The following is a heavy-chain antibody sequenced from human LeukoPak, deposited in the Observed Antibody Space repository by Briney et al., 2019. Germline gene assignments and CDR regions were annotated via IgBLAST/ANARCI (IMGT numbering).Heavy chain of an antibody. CDR3: ARDRRYYYDSSGDDY. Sequence: PGGSLRLSCAASGFTFSSYWMSWVRQAPGKGREWVANIKQDGSEKYYVDSVKGRFTISRDNAKNSLYLQMNSLRAEDTAVYYCARDRRYYYDSSGDDYWGQGTLVTVSS. CDR1: GFTFSSYW. J-gene: IGHJ4*02. D-gene: IGHD3-22*01. CDR2: IKQDGSEK. V-gene: IGHV3-7*01.